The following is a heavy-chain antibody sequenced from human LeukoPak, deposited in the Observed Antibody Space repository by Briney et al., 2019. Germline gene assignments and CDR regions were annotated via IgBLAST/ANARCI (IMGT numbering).Heavy chain of an antibody. Sequence: PSETLSLTCTVSGGSISNYYWSWIRRPAGKGLEWIGRIYASGSTNYNPSLKSRVTMSVDTSRNQFSLKLSSVTAADTAVYYCARARYYYGSGSDNCFDPWGQGTLVTVSS. V-gene: IGHV4-4*07. CDR1: GGSISNYY. CDR2: IYASGST. CDR3: ARARYYYGSGSDNCFDP. J-gene: IGHJ5*02. D-gene: IGHD3-10*01.